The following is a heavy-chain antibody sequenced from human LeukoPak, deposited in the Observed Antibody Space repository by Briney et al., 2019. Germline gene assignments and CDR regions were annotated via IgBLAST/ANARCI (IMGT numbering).Heavy chain of an antibody. V-gene: IGHV3-30-3*01. D-gene: IGHD2-2*02. J-gene: IGHJ4*02. CDR3: ARDAYCSSTSCYIDY. CDR1: GFTFSSYA. CDR2: ISYDGSNK. Sequence: GRSPRLSCAASGFTFSSYAMHWVRQAPGKGLEWVAVISYDGSNKYYADSVKGRFTISRDNSKNTLYLQMNSLRAEDTAVYYCARDAYCSSTSCYIDYWGQGTLVTVSS.